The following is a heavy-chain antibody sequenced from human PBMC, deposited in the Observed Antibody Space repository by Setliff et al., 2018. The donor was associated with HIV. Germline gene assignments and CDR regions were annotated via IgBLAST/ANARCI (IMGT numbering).Heavy chain of an antibody. CDR2: INHSGTT. Sequence: SETLSLTCAVFGDSFRAHYWSWIRQAPGKGLEWIGEINHSGTTNYKPSLQRRVTISVDTSTKQISLKMSSVTAADTAVYFCARRARFCISATCYRYFDYWGLGTLVTVS. CDR3: ARRARFCISATCYRYFDY. V-gene: IGHV4-34*01. CDR1: GDSFRAHY. D-gene: IGHD3-9*01. J-gene: IGHJ4*02.